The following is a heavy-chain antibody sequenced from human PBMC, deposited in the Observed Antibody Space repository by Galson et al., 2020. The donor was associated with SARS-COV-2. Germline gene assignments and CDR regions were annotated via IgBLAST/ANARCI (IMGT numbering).Heavy chain of an antibody. CDR2: ISYDGSNK. V-gene: IGHV3-30-3*01. Sequence: GGSLRLSCAASGFTFSSYAMHWVRQAPGKGLEWVAVISYDGSNKYYADSGKGRFTISRDNSKNTLYLQMNSLRAEDTAVYYCARGGDRSHYIWDDYWGQGTLVTVSS. CDR3: ARGGDRSHYIWDDY. CDR1: GFTFSSYA. D-gene: IGHD3-10*02. J-gene: IGHJ4*02.